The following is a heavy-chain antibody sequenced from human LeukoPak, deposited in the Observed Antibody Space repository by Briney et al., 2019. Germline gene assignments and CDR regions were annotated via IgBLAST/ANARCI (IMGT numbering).Heavy chain of an antibody. CDR2: ISSDGSHK. D-gene: IGHD3-9*01. CDR1: GFSFSTYD. J-gene: IGHJ4*02. V-gene: IGHV3-30*18. CDR3: AKGSIDWYYFDY. Sequence: GGSLRLACAASGFSFSTYDMHWVRQAPGKGLEWVAVISSDGSHKYWADSVKGRFTISRDNSKNTVYLQMNSLRAEDTAVYYCAKGSIDWYYFDYWGQGTLVTVSS.